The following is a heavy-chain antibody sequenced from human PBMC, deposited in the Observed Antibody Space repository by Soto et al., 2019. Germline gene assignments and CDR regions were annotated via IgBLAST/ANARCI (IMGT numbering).Heavy chain of an antibody. CDR2: IYPGDSDT. CDR3: ARQPSAPQGIAAAANYYGMDV. J-gene: IGHJ6*02. V-gene: IGHV5-51*01. CDR1: GYSFTSYW. Sequence: EVQLVQSGAEVKKPGESLKISCKGSGYSFTSYWIGWVRQMPGKGLEWMGIIYPGDSDTRYSPSFQGQVTISADKSISTAYLQWSSLKASDTAMYYCARQPSAPQGIAAAANYYGMDVWGQGTTVTVSS. D-gene: IGHD6-13*01.